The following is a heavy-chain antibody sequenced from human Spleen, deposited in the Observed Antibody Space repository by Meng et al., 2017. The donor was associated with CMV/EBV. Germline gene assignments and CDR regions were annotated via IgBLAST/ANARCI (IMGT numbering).Heavy chain of an antibody. CDR3: AHRRGGSSSWSKGVDY. CDR1: GFSLSTSGVG. J-gene: IGHJ4*02. Sequence: QITLKESGPPLVKPTQTLTLTCTFSGFSLSTSGVGVGWIRQPPGKALEWLALIYWDDDKRYSPSLKSRLTITKDTSKNQVVLTMTNMDPVDTATYYCAHRRGGSSSWSKGVDYWGQGTLVTVSS. CDR2: IYWDDDK. D-gene: IGHD6-13*01. V-gene: IGHV2-5*02.